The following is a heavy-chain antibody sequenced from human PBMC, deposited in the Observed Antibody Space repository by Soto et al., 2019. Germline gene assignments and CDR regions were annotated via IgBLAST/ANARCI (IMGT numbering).Heavy chain of an antibody. J-gene: IGHJ6*04. V-gene: IGHV3-30*18. CDR1: GFTFSSYG. Sequence: QVQLVESGGGVVQPGRSLRLSCAASGFTFSSYGMHWVRQAPGKGLEWVAVISPDGRNEYYADSVTGRLTISRDNTKNTLYLQMSRVRGEDTAIYYCAQDRGYDTIVRGVIAYGMYVWCKGTTVTVSS. CDR2: ISPDGRNE. D-gene: IGHD3-10*01. CDR3: AQDRGYDTIVRGVIAYGMYV.